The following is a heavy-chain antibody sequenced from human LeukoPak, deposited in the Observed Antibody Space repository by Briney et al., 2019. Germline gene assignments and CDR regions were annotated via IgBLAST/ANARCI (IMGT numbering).Heavy chain of an antibody. V-gene: IGHV1-69*01. CDR3: ARHYGSGILRAFDI. CDR1: GGTFSSYA. CDR2: IIPIFGTA. Sequence: RASVKVSCKASGGTFSSYAISWVRQAPGQGLEWMGGIIPIFGTANYAQKFQGRVTITADESTSTAYMELSSLRSEDTAVYYCARHYGSGILRAFDIWGQGTMVTVSS. J-gene: IGHJ3*02. D-gene: IGHD3-10*01.